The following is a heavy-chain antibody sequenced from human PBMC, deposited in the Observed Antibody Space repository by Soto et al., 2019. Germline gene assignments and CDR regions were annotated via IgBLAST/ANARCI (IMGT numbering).Heavy chain of an antibody. CDR1: GGTFKTYT. CDR2: IIPMYDSA. V-gene: IGHV1-69*06. D-gene: IGHD1-26*01. J-gene: IGHJ4*02. CDR3: ATWRTYSGSYCFDY. Sequence: QVQLVQSGAELKKPGSSVNVSCAASGGTFKTYTINWVRQAPGQGLEWIGQIIPMYDSANYAQRFQGRVTITADKSTNKAYMELSGRRSEDTALYYCATWRTYSGSYCFDYWVQGTLVSVSS.